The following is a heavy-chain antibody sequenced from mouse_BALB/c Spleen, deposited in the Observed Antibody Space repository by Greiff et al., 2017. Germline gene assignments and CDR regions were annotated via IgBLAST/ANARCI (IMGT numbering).Heavy chain of an antibody. CDR2: INPSNGGT. J-gene: IGHJ4*01. V-gene: IGHV1S81*02. CDR3: TRSFSTTVAAGY. D-gene: IGHD1-1*01. CDR1: GYTFTSYY. Sequence: QVQLQQSGAELVKPGASVKLSCKASGYTFTSYYMYWVKQRPGQGLEWIGEINPSNGGTNFNEKFKSKATLTVDKSSSTAYMQLSSLTSEDSAVYYCTRSFSTTVAAGYWGQGTSVTVSS.